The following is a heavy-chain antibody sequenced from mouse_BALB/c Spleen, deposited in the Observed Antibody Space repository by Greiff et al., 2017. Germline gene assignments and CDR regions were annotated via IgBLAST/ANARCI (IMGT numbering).Heavy chain of an antibody. J-gene: IGHJ2*01. CDR2: IDPENGNT. CDR1: GFNIKDYY. D-gene: IGHD2-4*01. V-gene: IGHV14-1*02. CDR3: ASPGITLYYFDY. Sequence: EVQLQQSGAELVRPGALVKLSCKASGFNIKDYYMHWVKQRPEQGLEWIGWIDPENGNTIYDPKFQGKASITADTSSNTAYLQLSSLTSEDTAVYYCASPGITLYYFDYWGQGTTLTVSS.